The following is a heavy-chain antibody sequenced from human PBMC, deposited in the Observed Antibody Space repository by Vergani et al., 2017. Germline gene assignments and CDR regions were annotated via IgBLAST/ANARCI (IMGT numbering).Heavy chain of an antibody. Sequence: QVQLVESGGGVVQRGGSLRLSCATSGFTLSNYDMQWIRQGPGKGLEFVAVIQFDGSNQYYADSVKGRFTISRVFSKNTLYLQMNSLRTDDTATYYCEKHFRGWGIDYWGQGTQVIVSS. CDR2: IQFDGSNQ. V-gene: IGHV3-30*02. D-gene: IGHD3-16*01. CDR1: GFTLSNYD. J-gene: IGHJ4*02. CDR3: EKHFRGWGIDY.